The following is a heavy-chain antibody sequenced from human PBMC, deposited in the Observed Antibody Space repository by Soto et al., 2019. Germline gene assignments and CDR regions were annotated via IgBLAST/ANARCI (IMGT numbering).Heavy chain of an antibody. CDR3: ATPRYDSGWYEAY. J-gene: IGHJ4*02. Sequence: VGSLRLSCAAPGFTFSSYAMTWVRQAPGMGLEWVSAIGGTNGRTYYADSVKGRFTISRDNSKNTLFLQMSSLRAEDTAMYYCATPRYDSGWYEAYWGQGTLVTVSS. CDR2: IGGTNGRT. CDR1: GFTFSSYA. V-gene: IGHV3-23*01. D-gene: IGHD6-19*01.